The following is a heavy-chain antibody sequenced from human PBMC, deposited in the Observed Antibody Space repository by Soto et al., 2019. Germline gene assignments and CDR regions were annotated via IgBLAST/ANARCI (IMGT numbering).Heavy chain of an antibody. CDR1: GLTISSYW. J-gene: IGHJ5*02. CDR3: AYSKTLDWFAP. CDR2: INPDGTSS. D-gene: IGHD4-4*01. Sequence: EVQLVESGGGVVPPGGSPTLSCAVSGLTISSYWMHWVRQAPGKGPAWVARINPDGTSSNTADSVRGRFTISRDNAKNMLYLQMNSVRDEDTAVYYCAYSKTLDWFAPWGQGTLVIVSS. V-gene: IGHV3-74*01.